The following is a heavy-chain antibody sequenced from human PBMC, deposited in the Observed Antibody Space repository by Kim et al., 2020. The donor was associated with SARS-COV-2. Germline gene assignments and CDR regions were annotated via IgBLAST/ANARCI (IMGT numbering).Heavy chain of an antibody. Sequence: GGSLRLSCAASGFTFSSYSMNWVRQAPGKGLEWVSSISSSSSYIYYADSVKGRFTISRDNAKNSLYLQMNSLRAEDTAVYYCARGIWGSCSSTSCYHLNWFDPWGQGTLVTVSS. CDR1: GFTFSSYS. CDR3: ARGIWGSCSSTSCYHLNWFDP. J-gene: IGHJ5*02. CDR2: ISSSSSYI. V-gene: IGHV3-21*01. D-gene: IGHD2-2*01.